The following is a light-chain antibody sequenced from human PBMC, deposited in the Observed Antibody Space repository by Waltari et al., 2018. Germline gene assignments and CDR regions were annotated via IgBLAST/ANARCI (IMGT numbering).Light chain of an antibody. Sequence: QSVLTQAPSASGTPGQRVTISCSGGSSNIGNTTVVWYQQLPGTAPNLLIYTNNNWPSGVPDRFASSKSGTSASLAITGLQSDDEADYYWATWDDRLKRPVFGGGTKLTVL. CDR3: ATWDDRLKRPV. V-gene: IGLV1-44*01. CDR2: TNN. CDR1: SSNIGNTT. J-gene: IGLJ2*01.